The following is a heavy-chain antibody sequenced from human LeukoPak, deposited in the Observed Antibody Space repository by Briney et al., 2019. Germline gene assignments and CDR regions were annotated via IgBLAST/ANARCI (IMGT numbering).Heavy chain of an antibody. Sequence: GGSLRPSCAASGFTFSSYAMSWVRQAPGKGLEWVSGISGSGGGITYYTDSVKGRFTISRDNPKNTLYLQMNSLGAEDTAVYYCAKDRTTAARIFDYWGQGTLVTVSS. V-gene: IGHV3-23*01. CDR3: AKDRTTAARIFDY. CDR2: ISGSGGGIT. J-gene: IGHJ4*02. D-gene: IGHD6-6*01. CDR1: GFTFSSYA.